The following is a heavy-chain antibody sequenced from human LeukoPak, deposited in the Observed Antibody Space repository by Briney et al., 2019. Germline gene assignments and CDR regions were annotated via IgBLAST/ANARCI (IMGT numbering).Heavy chain of an antibody. J-gene: IGHJ5*02. CDR2: IYHSGST. CDR1: GGSISSGGYS. D-gene: IGHD3-22*01. V-gene: IGHV4-30-2*01. Sequence: PSETLSLTCAVSGGSISSGGYSWSWIRQPPGKGLEWIGYIYHSGSTYYNPSLKSRVTISVDRSKNQFSLKLSSVTAADTAVYYCARATPYYYDSSGYYLPDHWGQGTLVTVSS. CDR3: ARATPYYYDSSGYYLPDH.